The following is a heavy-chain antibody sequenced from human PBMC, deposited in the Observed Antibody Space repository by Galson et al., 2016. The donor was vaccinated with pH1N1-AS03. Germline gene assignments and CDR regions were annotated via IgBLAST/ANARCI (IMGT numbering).Heavy chain of an antibody. CDR3: ARRANWGFAGRQNWLDP. Sequence: SETLSLTCAVYGGSFSGYSCSWIRQPPGKGLEWIGEINHSGSTNYSPSLKSRVTMSVDMAKNLISLNMTSVTAADTAVYYCARRANWGFAGRQNWLDPWGQGTLVTVSS. D-gene: IGHD7-27*01. V-gene: IGHV4-34*01. CDR1: GGSFSGYS. J-gene: IGHJ5*02. CDR2: INHSGST.